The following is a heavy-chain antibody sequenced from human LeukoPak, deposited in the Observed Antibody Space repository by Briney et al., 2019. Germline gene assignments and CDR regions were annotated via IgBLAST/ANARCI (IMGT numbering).Heavy chain of an antibody. Sequence: GGSPRLSCAASGFTFSSYAMSWVRQAPGKGQEWVSAISGSGGSTYYADSVKGRFTISRDNSKNTLYLQMNSLRAEDTAVYYCAKTGGWHFDYWGQGTLVTVSS. CDR2: ISGSGGST. D-gene: IGHD6-19*01. CDR3: AKTGGWHFDY. V-gene: IGHV3-23*01. J-gene: IGHJ4*02. CDR1: GFTFSSYA.